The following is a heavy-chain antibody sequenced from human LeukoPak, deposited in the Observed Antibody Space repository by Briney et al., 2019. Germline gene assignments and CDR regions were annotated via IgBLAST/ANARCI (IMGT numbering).Heavy chain of an antibody. CDR1: GGSISSYY. CDR3: ARLGSCYSCNWFDP. CDR2: IYYSGST. D-gene: IGHD2-15*01. Sequence: SETLSLTCTVSGGSISSYYWSWIRQPPGKGLEWIGYIYYSGSTNYNPSLKSRVTISVDTSKNQFSLKLSSVTAADTAVYYCARLGSCYSCNWFDPWGQGTLVTVSS. V-gene: IGHV4-59*08. J-gene: IGHJ5*02.